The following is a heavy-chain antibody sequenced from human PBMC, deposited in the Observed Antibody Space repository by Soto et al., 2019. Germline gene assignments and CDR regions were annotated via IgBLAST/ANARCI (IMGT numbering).Heavy chain of an antibody. J-gene: IGHJ2*01. CDR1: GFTFSSYS. V-gene: IGHV3-48*01. CDR2: ISSSSTI. Sequence: GGSLRLSCAASGFTFSSYSMNWVRQAPGKGLEWVSYISSSSTIYYADSVKGRFTISRDNAKNSLYLQMNSLRAEDTAVYYCARLKHFYCSSTSCPPSWYFDLWGRGTLVTVSS. CDR3: ARLKHFYCSSTSCPPSWYFDL. D-gene: IGHD2-2*01.